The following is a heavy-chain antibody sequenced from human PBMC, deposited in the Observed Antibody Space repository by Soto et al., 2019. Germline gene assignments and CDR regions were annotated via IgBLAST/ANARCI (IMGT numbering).Heavy chain of an antibody. V-gene: IGHV1-69*01. CDR3: AKSRAYRDFDSDFYNEMAV. Sequence: QVQLVQSGAEVRKPGSSVKVSCKGSGGSFIYNAISWVRLAPGHGLEWMGGIIPIFRTPRYEQTFQGRLKITADDSTADDATSAAYMELSSLTSEDTAVYFCAKSRAYRDFDSDFYNEMAVWGQGTTVIVSS. CDR2: IIPIFRTP. CDR1: GGSFIYNA. J-gene: IGHJ6*02. D-gene: IGHD5-12*01.